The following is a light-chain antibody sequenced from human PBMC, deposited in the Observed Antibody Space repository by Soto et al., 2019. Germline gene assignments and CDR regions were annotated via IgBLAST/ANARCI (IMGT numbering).Light chain of an antibody. V-gene: IGKV1-5*01. CDR1: QSISSW. Sequence: DIQMTQSPSTLSASVGDRATITCRASQSISSWLAWYQQKPGKAPKLLIYDAFNFETGVPSRFSGGGSGTHFSFTISGLQPDDVATYYCQYSRHLPLFGPGTKVDIK. CDR3: QYSRHLPL. J-gene: IGKJ3*01. CDR2: DAF.